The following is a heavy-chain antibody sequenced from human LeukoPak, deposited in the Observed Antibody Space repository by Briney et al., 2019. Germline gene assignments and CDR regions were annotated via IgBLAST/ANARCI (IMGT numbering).Heavy chain of an antibody. D-gene: IGHD6-19*01. J-gene: IGHJ4*02. V-gene: IGHV4-59*08. Sequence: SETLSLTCAVYGGSFSGYYWSWIRQPPGKGLEWIGYIYYSGSTNYNPSLKSRVTISVDTSKNQFSLKLSSVTAADTAMYYCARHGVYSSGWYTFDYWGQGTLVTVSS. CDR2: IYYSGST. CDR3: ARHGVYSSGWYTFDY. CDR1: GGSFSGYY.